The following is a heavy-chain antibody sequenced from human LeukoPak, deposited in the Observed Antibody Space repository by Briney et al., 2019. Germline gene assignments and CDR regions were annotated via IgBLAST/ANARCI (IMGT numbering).Heavy chain of an antibody. D-gene: IGHD5/OR15-5a*01. CDR3: AKDIVSHVPGGLIGY. J-gene: IGHJ4*02. Sequence: GGSLRLSCVVSGVTFSRYCMSWVRKAPGKGLEWVATVKEDGSAENYADSVKGRFTISRDNYKNTLYLQMNSLRAEDTAVYYCAKDIVSHVPGGLIGYWGQGTLVTVSS. V-gene: IGHV3-30*02. CDR2: VKEDGSAE. CDR1: GVTFSRYC.